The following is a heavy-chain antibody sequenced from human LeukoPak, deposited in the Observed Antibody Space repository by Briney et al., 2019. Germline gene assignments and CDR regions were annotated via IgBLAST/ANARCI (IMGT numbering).Heavy chain of an antibody. Sequence: PGTSLRLSCAASGFTSSSYGMHWVRQRPGKGLEWVTVMWSNESHKYYADSVKGRFTVSRDNAKNSLYLQMNSLRAEDTAVYYCARDQGYCSSTSCYTGFDYWGQGTLVTVSS. CDR2: MWSNESHK. CDR1: GFTSSSYG. V-gene: IGHV3-33*01. J-gene: IGHJ4*02. D-gene: IGHD2-2*02. CDR3: ARDQGYCSSTSCYTGFDY.